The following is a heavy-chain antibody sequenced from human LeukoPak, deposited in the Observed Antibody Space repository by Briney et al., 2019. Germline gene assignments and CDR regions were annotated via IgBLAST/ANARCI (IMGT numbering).Heavy chain of an antibody. CDR1: GGSISSYY. V-gene: IGHV4-59*01. J-gene: IGHJ4*02. D-gene: IGHD4-17*01. Sequence: SETLSLTCTVSGGSISSYYWSWIRQPPGKGLEWIGYIYYRGSTNYNPSLKSRVTISVDTSKNQFSLKLSSVTAADTAVYYCARAASYGDYVDREIDYWGQGTLVTVSS. CDR2: IYYRGST. CDR3: ARAASYGDYVDREIDY.